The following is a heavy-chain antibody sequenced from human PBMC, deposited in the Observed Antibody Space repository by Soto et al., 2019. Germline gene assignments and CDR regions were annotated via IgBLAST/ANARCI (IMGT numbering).Heavy chain of an antibody. D-gene: IGHD2-15*01. CDR1: GDSVSSNSAA. CDR2: TYYRSKWYN. Sequence: PSQTLSLTCAISGDSVSSNSAAWNWIRQSPSRGLEWLGRTYYRSKWYNDYALSVKSRITINPDTSKNQFSLQLNSVTPEDTAVYYCARVGYCSGGSCYIPFDYWGQGTLVTV. V-gene: IGHV6-1*01. CDR3: ARVGYCSGGSCYIPFDY. J-gene: IGHJ4*02.